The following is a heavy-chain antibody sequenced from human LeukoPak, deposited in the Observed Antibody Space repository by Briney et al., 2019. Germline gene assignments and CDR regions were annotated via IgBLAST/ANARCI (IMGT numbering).Heavy chain of an antibody. V-gene: IGHV3-23*01. J-gene: IGHJ4*02. Sequence: GGSLRLSCAASGFTFSSYAMSWVRQAPGKGLEWVLAISGSGGSTYYADSVKGRFTISRDNSKNTLYLQMNSLRAEDTAVYYCAKNRDKTAAGTGDYWGQGTLVTVSS. D-gene: IGHD6-13*01. CDR2: ISGSGGST. CDR1: GFTFSSYA. CDR3: AKNRDKTAAGTGDY.